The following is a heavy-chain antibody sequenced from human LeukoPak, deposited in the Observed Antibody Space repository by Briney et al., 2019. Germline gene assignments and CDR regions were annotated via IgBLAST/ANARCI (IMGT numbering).Heavy chain of an antibody. V-gene: IGHV1-8*01. CDR3: ARETRSGYWLSAPLDAFGI. Sequence: PRASVKVSCKASGYTFTSYDINWVRQAPGQGLEWMGWMNPNSGNTGYAQKFQGRVTMTRNTSISTAYMELSSLRSEDTAVYYCARETRSGYWLSAPLDAFGIWGQGTMVTVSS. CDR1: GYTFTSYD. J-gene: IGHJ3*02. D-gene: IGHD3-9*01. CDR2: MNPNSGNT.